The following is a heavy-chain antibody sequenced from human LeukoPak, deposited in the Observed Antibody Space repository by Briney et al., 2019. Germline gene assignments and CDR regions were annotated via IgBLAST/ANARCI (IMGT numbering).Heavy chain of an antibody. CDR1: GDSISNSGYY. CDR2: INHSGTT. V-gene: IGHV4-39*01. Sequence: PSETLSLTCTVSGDSISNSGYYWDWLRQSPGTGLEWLGSINHSGTTYYEPSLKSRVTISVDASKNQFSLKLSSVTAADTTIYYCARKKLVARGYFDFWGRGIPVTVSS. D-gene: IGHD6-13*01. J-gene: IGHJ4*02. CDR3: ARKKLVARGYFDF.